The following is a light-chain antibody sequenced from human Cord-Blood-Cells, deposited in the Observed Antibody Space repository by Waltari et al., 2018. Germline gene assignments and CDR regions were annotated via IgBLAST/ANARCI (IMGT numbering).Light chain of an antibody. J-gene: IGKJ1*01. CDR1: QGISSY. Sequence: IQLTQYPSSLSASVGDRVTITCRASQGISSYLNWYRQKPGKVPKLLIYSASSLESGVPSRFSGSGSGTEFTLTISSLQPDDFATYYCQQYNSYWTFGQGTKVEIK. CDR3: QQYNSYWT. CDR2: SAS. V-gene: IGKV1-13*02.